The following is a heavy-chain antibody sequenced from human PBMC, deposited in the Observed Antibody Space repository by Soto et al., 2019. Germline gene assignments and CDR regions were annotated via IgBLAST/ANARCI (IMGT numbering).Heavy chain of an antibody. Sequence: GGSLRLSCAASGFSITSYAMHWVRQAPGKGLEWVADISFDGSNKFYADSVKGRFTISRDNSKNTLYLEMNSPRAEDTAVYYCARDSPVDIVATASFDYWGQGTLVTVSS. V-gene: IGHV3-30-3*01. D-gene: IGHD5-12*01. CDR2: ISFDGSNK. CDR3: ARDSPVDIVATASFDY. J-gene: IGHJ4*02. CDR1: GFSITSYA.